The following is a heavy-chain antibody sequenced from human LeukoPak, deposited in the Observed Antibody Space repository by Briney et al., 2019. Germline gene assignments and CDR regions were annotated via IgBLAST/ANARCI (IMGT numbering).Heavy chain of an antibody. V-gene: IGHV4-30-2*01. CDR3: ARDFRGIYDFWSGYYSN. D-gene: IGHD3-3*01. CDR1: GGSISSGGYY. CDR2: IYHSGST. J-gene: IGHJ4*02. Sequence: SQTPSLTCTVSGGSISSGGYYWSWIRQPPGKGLEWIGYIYHSGSTYYNPSLKSRVTISVDRSKNQFSLKLSSVTAADTAVYYCARDFRGIYDFWSGYYSNWGQGTLVTVSS.